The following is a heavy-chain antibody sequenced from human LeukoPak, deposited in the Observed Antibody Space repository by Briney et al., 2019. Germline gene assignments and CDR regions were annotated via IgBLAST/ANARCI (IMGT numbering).Heavy chain of an antibody. J-gene: IGHJ4*02. CDR3: AKGLWYYYDSSGYVDY. V-gene: IGHV3-30*18. CDR1: GFTFSSYG. Sequence: GGSLRLSCAASGFTFSSYGMHWVRQAPSKGLEWVAFISYDGSNKYYADSVKGRFTISRDNSKNTLYLQMNSLRAEDTAVYYCAKGLWYYYDSSGYVDYWGQGTLVTVSS. CDR2: ISYDGSNK. D-gene: IGHD3-22*01.